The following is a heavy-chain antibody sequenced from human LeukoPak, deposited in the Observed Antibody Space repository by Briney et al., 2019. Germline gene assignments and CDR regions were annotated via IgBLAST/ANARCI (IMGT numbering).Heavy chain of an antibody. V-gene: IGHV1-8*01. CDR1: GYTFTSYD. J-gene: IGHJ4*02. CDR2: MNPSSGNT. D-gene: IGHD5-18*01. Sequence: ASVKVSCKASGYTFTSYDINWVRQATGQGLEWMGWMNPSSGNTGYAQKFQGRVTMTRNTSISTAYMELSSLRSEDTAVYYCAKRGYSYGDFDYWGQGTLVTVSS. CDR3: AKRGYSYGDFDY.